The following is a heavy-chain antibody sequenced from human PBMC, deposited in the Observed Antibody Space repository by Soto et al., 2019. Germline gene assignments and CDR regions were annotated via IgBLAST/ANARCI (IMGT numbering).Heavy chain of an antibody. Sequence: SETLSLTCTVSGGSISSGGYYWSWIRQHPGKGLEWIGYIYYIGSTYYNPSLKSRVTISVDTSKNQFSLKLSSVTAADTAVYYCARFYYDSSGYLPSPYYYYYGMDVWGQGTTVTVSS. V-gene: IGHV4-31*03. CDR3: ARFYYDSSGYLPSPYYYYYGMDV. D-gene: IGHD3-22*01. J-gene: IGHJ6*02. CDR1: GGSISSGGYY. CDR2: IYYIGST.